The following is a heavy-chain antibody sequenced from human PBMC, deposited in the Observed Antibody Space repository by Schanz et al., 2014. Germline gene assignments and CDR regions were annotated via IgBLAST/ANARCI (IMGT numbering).Heavy chain of an antibody. J-gene: IGHJ4*02. CDR1: GFTFSTYC. D-gene: IGHD3-3*01. CDR3: ARDKGGYYPFDY. V-gene: IGHV3-21*05. CDR2: VSSNNIYT. Sequence: EVQLVESGGGLVKPGGSLRLSCAASGFTFSTYCMSWVRQAPGKGLEWVSYVSSNNIYTKYADSVKGRFTISRDNAKNSLYLQMNSLTADDTAVYYCARDKGGYYPFDYWGRGTLVTVSS.